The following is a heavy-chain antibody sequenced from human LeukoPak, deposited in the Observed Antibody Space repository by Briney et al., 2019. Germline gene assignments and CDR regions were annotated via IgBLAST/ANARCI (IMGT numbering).Heavy chain of an antibody. CDR1: GGSITNYY. V-gene: IGHV4-59*01. Sequence: PSETLSLTCTVSGGSITNYYWSWIRQPPGKGLEWIAYIYYSGSPNYNPSLKSRITISVDTSKNQFSLRLSSVTAADTAVYYCARLSYCSSTTCKNNWFDPWGQGTLVTVPS. D-gene: IGHD2-2*01. CDR2: IYYSGSP. J-gene: IGHJ5*02. CDR3: ARLSYCSSTTCKNNWFDP.